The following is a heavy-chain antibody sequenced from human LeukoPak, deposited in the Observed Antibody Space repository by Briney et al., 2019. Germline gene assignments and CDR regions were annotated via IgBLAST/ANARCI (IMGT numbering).Heavy chain of an antibody. CDR2: MSPNSGNT. V-gene: IGHV1-8*01. CDR3: ARGPEYSSSSEDYYGMDV. CDR1: GYTFTSYD. J-gene: IGHJ6*02. Sequence: ASVKVSCKASGYTFTSYDINWVRQATGQGLEWMGWMSPNSGNTGYAQKFQGRVTMTRNTSISTAYMELSSLRSEDTAVYYCARGPEYSSSSEDYYGMDVWGQGTTVTVSS. D-gene: IGHD6-6*01.